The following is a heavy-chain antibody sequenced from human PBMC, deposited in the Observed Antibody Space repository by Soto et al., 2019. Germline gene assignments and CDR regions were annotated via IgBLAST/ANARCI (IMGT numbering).Heavy chain of an antibody. CDR3: ASLTSWRYYYGMDV. D-gene: IGHD5-12*01. V-gene: IGHV1-8*01. Sequence: GASVKVSCKASGYTFTSYDINWVRQATGQELEWMGWMNPNSGNTGYAQKFQGRDTMTRNTSISTAYMELSSLRSEDTAVYYCASLTSWRYYYGMDVWGQGTTVTVSS. J-gene: IGHJ6*02. CDR1: GYTFTSYD. CDR2: MNPNSGNT.